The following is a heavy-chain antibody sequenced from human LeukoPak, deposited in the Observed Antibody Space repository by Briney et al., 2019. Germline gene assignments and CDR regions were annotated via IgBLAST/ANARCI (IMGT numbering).Heavy chain of an antibody. CDR3: ARGHFYGSIHAFDI. V-gene: IGHV3-13*01. J-gene: IGHJ3*02. CDR1: GFTFSSYD. CDR2: IGTAGDT. Sequence: GGSLRLSCAASGFTFSSYDMHWVRQATGKGLEWVSAIGTAGDTYYPGSVKGRFTISRENAKNSLYLQMNSLRAGDTAVYYCARGHFYGSIHAFDIWGQGTMVTVSS. D-gene: IGHD3-10*01.